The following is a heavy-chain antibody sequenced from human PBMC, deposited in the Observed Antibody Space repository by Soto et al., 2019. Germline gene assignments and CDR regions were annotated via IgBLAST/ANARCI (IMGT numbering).Heavy chain of an antibody. V-gene: IGHV1-3*05. CDR3: AREALVFVPADNYYYYYGMDV. CDR2: INAGNGNT. CDR1: GYTFTTYA. J-gene: IGHJ6*02. D-gene: IGHD2-2*01. Sequence: QVQLMQSGAEEKKPGASVKVSCKASGYTFTTYAMHWVRQAPGQRLEWMGWINAGNGNTKYSQKFQGRVTITRDTSPXTAYMELSSLRSEDTAVYYCAREALVFVPADNYYYYYGMDVWGQGTTVTVSS.